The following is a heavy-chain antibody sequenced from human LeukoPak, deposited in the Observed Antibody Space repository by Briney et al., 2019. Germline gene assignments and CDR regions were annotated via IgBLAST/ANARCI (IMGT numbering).Heavy chain of an antibody. Sequence: GGSLRLSCAASGFTFSDYYMSWIRQAPGKGLEWVSYISSSGSTKYYADSVKGRFTISRDNAKNSLYLQMNSLRAEDTAVYYCAREGPRGYYYGMDVWGQGTTVTVSS. J-gene: IGHJ6*02. V-gene: IGHV3-11*01. D-gene: IGHD7-27*01. CDR3: AREGPRGYYYGMDV. CDR2: ISSSGSTK. CDR1: GFTFSDYY.